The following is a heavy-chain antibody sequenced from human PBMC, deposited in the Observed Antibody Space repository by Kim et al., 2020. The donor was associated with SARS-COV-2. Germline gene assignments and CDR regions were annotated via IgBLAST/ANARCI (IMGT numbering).Heavy chain of an antibody. D-gene: IGHD5-12*01. V-gene: IGHV7-4-1*02. CDR1: GYTFTSYA. Sequence: ASVKVSCKASGYTFTSYAMNWVRQAPGQGLEWMGWINTNTGNPTYAQGFTGRFVFSLDTSVSTAYLQISSLKAEDTAVYYCARDDQWLLRVGYYYYGMDVWGQGTTVTVSS. CDR3: ARDDQWLLRVGYYYYGMDV. J-gene: IGHJ6*02. CDR2: INTNTGNP.